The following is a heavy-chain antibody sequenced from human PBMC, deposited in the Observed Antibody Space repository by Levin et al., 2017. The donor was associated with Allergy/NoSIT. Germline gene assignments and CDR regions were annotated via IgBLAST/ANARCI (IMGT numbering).Heavy chain of an antibody. CDR1: GFTFSSYS. V-gene: IGHV3-21*01. D-gene: IGHD6-13*01. CDR3: ARELYSSSGYSRADYYKYYGMEV. J-gene: IGHJ6*02. Sequence: GESLKISCEASGFTFSSYSMNWVRQAPGKGLEWVSSISSTSSYRYYADSVKGRFTISRDNAKNSLYLQLNGLRAEDTAVYLCARELYSSSGYSRADYYKYYGMEVWGQGTTVTVSS. CDR2: ISSTSSYR.